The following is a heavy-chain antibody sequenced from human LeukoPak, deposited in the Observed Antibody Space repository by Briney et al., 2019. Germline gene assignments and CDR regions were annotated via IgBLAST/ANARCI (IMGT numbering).Heavy chain of an antibody. V-gene: IGHV1-18*01. CDR1: GYTFTSYD. J-gene: IGHJ4*02. D-gene: IGHD5-24*01. Sequence: VASVKVSCKASGYTFTSYDISWVRQAPGQGLEWMGWISSYNGNTNYVQELQGRVTMTTDTSTSTAYMELRSLRSDDTAVYYCARAPPARRGRFEYWGQGTLVTVSS. CDR2: ISSYNGNT. CDR3: ARAPPARRGRFEY.